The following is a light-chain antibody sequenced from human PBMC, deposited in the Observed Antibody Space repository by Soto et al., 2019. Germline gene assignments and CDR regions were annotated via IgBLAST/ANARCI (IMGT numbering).Light chain of an antibody. CDR3: QQHNSYPLT. V-gene: IGKV1-5*01. J-gene: IGKJ4*01. CDR2: DAS. CDR1: ETISSW. Sequence: DIQMTQSPSTLSASVGDRVTITCRSSETISSWLAWYQQKEGKAPKLLMYDASTLESGVPPRFSGSRSGTEFTLTISSLQPEDFATYYCQQHNSYPLTFGGGTKVDIK.